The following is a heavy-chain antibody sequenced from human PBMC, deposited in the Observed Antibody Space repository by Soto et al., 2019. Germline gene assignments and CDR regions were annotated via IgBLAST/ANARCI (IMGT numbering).Heavy chain of an antibody. CDR2: IYWDDDK. Sequence: QITLKESGPTLVKPTQTLTLTCTFSGFSLRTSGLAVGWIRQPPGKALEWLALIYWDDDKRYSPSLKSRLTITKDTSKNQVVLTMTNMDPVDTATYFCIQRGPQAAVDYWGQGTLVTVSS. J-gene: IGHJ4*02. V-gene: IGHV2-5*02. CDR1: GFSLRTSGLA. CDR3: IQRGPQAAVDY. D-gene: IGHD2-15*01.